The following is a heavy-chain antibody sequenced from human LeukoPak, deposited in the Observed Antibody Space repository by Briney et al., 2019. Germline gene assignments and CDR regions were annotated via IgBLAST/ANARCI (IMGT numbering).Heavy chain of an antibody. Sequence: GGSLRLSCAASGFTFSSFSMNWVRQAPGKGLEWVAVIWYDGGNKYYADSVKGRFTISRDNSKNTLYLQMNSLRAEDTAVYYCEKGEQLGVDYWGQGTLVTVSS. CDR2: IWYDGGNK. J-gene: IGHJ4*02. D-gene: IGHD6-6*01. CDR1: GFTFSSFS. CDR3: EKGEQLGVDY. V-gene: IGHV3-33*06.